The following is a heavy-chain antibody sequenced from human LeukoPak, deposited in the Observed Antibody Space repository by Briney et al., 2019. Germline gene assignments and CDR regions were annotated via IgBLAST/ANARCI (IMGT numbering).Heavy chain of an antibody. V-gene: IGHV1-2*02. D-gene: IGHD5-12*01. CDR2: INPNSGGT. J-gene: IGHJ4*02. CDR1: GYTFTGYY. Sequence: ASVKVSCKASGYTFTGYYMHWVRQAPGQGLEWMGWINPNSGGTNYAQKFQGRVTVTGDTSISTAYMELSRLRSDDTAVYYCAPDGYNYPRGLYWGQGTLVTVSS. CDR3: APDGYNYPRGLY.